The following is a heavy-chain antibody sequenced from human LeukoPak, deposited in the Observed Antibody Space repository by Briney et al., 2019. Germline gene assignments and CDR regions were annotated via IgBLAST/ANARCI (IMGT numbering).Heavy chain of an antibody. Sequence: SQTLSLTCDISGDSVSSKSGGWNWIRQSPSRGLEWLGRTYYTSKWFNEYAVSLKSRITTNSDTSKNQLSLHLDSVTPEDTAVYYCAREQLWSGPNRFDSWGQGILVTVSS. J-gene: IGHJ5*01. CDR3: AREQLWSGPNRFDS. CDR1: GDSVSSKSGG. D-gene: IGHD3-10*02. V-gene: IGHV6-1*01. CDR2: TYYTSKWFN.